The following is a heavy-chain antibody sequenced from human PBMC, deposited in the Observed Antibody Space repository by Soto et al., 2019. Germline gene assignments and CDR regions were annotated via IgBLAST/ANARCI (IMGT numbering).Heavy chain of an antibody. J-gene: IGHJ4*02. CDR2: IWYDGSNK. CDR3: ARATPILGYSYGDLDY. V-gene: IGHV3-33*01. CDR1: GFTFSSYG. D-gene: IGHD5-18*01. Sequence: GSLRLSCAASGFTFSSYGMHWVRQAPGKGLEWVAVIWYDGSNKYYADSVKGRFTISRDNSKNTLYLQMNSLRAEDTAVYYCARATPILGYSYGDLDYWGQGTLVTVSS.